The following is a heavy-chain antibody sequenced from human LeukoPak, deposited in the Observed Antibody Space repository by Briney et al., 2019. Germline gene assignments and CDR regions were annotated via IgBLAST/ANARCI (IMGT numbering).Heavy chain of an antibody. CDR2: FDPEDGET. D-gene: IGHD4-23*01. V-gene: IGHV1-24*01. CDR3: ATVALDGGYSIAFDI. J-gene: IGHJ3*02. Sequence: ASVKVSCKVSGYTLTELSMHWVRQAPGKGLEWMGGFDPEDGETIYAQKFQGRVTMTEDTSTDTAYMELSSLRSGDTAVYYCATVALDGGYSIAFDIWGQGTMVTVSS. CDR1: GYTLTELS.